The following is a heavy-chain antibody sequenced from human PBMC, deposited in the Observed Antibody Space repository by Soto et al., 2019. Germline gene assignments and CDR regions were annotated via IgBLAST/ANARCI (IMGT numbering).Heavy chain of an antibody. V-gene: IGHV3-33*01. Sequence: QVQLVESGGGVVQPGRSLRLSCAASGFTFSSYGMHWVRQAPGKGLEWVAVIWYDGSNKYYADSVKGRFTISRDNSKNTLHLQRKRLGAEETAVYYCARGSYGWGSFDYWGQGTLVTASS. D-gene: IGHD3-10*01. J-gene: IGHJ4*02. CDR3: ARGSYGWGSFDY. CDR1: GFTFSSYG. CDR2: IWYDGSNK.